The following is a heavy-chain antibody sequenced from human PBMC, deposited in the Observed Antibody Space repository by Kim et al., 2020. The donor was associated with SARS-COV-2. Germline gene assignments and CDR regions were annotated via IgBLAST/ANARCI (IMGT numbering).Heavy chain of an antibody. Sequence: ADSVKGRFTISRDNAKNTLYLQMNSLRAEDTAVYYCARSVRYFDRFGFDYWGQGTLVTVSS. V-gene: IGHV3-74*01. D-gene: IGHD3-9*01. J-gene: IGHJ4*02. CDR3: ARSVRYFDRFGFDY.